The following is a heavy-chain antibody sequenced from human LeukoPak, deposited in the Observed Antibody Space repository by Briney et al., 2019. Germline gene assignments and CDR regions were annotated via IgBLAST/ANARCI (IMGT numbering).Heavy chain of an antibody. V-gene: IGHV3-30*02. CDR2: IRFDGSTQ. Sequence: GRSLRLSCTASGFTFSSSGMNWVRQAPGKGLEWVAFIRFDGSTQYYADSVKGRFTVSRDNSKNTLYLQMDSLRNEHTAVYYCATETRGSYSEYWGQGTLLTVSS. CDR3: ATETRGSYSEY. J-gene: IGHJ4*02. D-gene: IGHD1-26*01. CDR1: GFTFSSSG.